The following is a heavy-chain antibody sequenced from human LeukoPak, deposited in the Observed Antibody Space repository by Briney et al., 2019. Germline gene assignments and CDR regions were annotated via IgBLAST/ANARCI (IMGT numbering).Heavy chain of an antibody. CDR2: ISSSGSTI. Sequence: GSLRLSCSASGFTLTNYEMNWVRQAPGMGLEWVSYISSSGSTIYYADSVKGRFTISRDNAKNSLYLQMNSLRAEDTAVYYCARERPLVFDYWGQGTLVTVSS. V-gene: IGHV3-48*03. J-gene: IGHJ4*02. D-gene: IGHD6-6*01. CDR1: GFTLTNYE. CDR3: ARERPLVFDY.